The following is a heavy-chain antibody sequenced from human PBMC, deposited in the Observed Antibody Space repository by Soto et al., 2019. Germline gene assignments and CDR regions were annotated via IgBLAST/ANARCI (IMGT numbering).Heavy chain of an antibody. D-gene: IGHD3-3*01. Sequence: GGSLRLSCAASGFTFSSYAMSWVRQAPGKGLEWVSAISGSGGSTYYADSVKGRFTISRDNSKNTLYLQMNSLRAEDTAVYYCAKDGPALGFLEPQWSWFDPWGQGTLVTVSS. CDR2: ISGSGGST. V-gene: IGHV3-23*01. CDR1: GFTFSSYA. J-gene: IGHJ5*02. CDR3: AKDGPALGFLEPQWSWFDP.